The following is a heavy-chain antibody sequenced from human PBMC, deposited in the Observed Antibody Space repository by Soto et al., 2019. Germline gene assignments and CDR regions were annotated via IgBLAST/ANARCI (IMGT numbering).Heavy chain of an antibody. CDR1: GFTFSSYG. CDR2: IWNDGKNK. D-gene: IGHD6-6*01. J-gene: IGHJ3*02. Sequence: QVQLLESGGGVVQPGGSLRLSCAASGFTFSSYGMHWVRQAPGKGLEWVAVIWNDGKNKYHADSVKGRFTISRDNSKSTLDVQMNSQRVEDTAVCYCARDKGANVPIDMWGQWTMVTVSS. V-gene: IGHV3-33*01. CDR3: ARDKGANVPIDM.